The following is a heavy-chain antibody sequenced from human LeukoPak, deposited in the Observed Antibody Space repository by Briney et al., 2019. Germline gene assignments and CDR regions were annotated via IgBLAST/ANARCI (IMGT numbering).Heavy chain of an antibody. CDR2: IWYDGSNK. V-gene: IGHV3-30*02. D-gene: IGHD6-13*01. CDR3: AKDGDSSSWYGYYYYYGMDV. CDR1: GFTFSSYG. J-gene: IGHJ6*02. Sequence: PGGSLRLSCAASGFTFSSYGMHWVRQAPGKGLEWVAVIWYDGSNKYYADSVKGRFTISRDNSKNTLYLQMNSLRAEDTAVYYCAKDGDSSSWYGYYYYYGMDVWGQGTTVTVSS.